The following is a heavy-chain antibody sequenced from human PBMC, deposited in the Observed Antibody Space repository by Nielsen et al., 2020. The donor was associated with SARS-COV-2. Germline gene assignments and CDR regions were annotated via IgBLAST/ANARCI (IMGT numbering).Heavy chain of an antibody. V-gene: IGHV3-30*18. J-gene: IGHJ4*02. CDR1: GFTLSSYA. CDR2: ISLGGSNE. Sequence: GESLKISCAASGFTLSSYAMHWVRQAPGKGLEWVAIISLGGSNEYYADSVKGRFTISRDNAKNTLYLQMNSLRAEDTAVYYCAKEGVDTQYYFDYWGQGNLVTVSS. CDR3: AKEGVDTQYYFDY. D-gene: IGHD5-18*01.